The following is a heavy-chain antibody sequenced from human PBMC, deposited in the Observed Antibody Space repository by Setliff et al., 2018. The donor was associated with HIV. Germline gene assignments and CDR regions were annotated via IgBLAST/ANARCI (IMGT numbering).Heavy chain of an antibody. CDR1: GYSFSNYW. CDR3: ARHCNSGSCYKGNGHYGMDV. J-gene: IGHJ6*02. CDR2: IYPGDSDT. D-gene: IGHD2-8*01. Sequence: ESLKISCKGSGYSFSNYWIGWVRQMPGKGLEWMGIIYPGDSDTRYSPSFQGQVTISADKSISTAYLQWSSLEASDTAMYYCARHCNSGSCYKGNGHYGMDVWGQGTTVTVSS. V-gene: IGHV5-51*01.